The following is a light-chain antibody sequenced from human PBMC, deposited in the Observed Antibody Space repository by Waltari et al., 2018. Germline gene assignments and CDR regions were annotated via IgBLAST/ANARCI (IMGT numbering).Light chain of an antibody. V-gene: IGKV2-28*01. Sequence: DIVMTQSPLSLPVTPGESAYISCRSSQSLRHLNGYTYLDWYGRKPGQSPQLLIYLGSTRATGIPARFSGSGSGTEFTLTIRSLQSEDFAVYYCQQYNNWPPYTFGQGTKLEIK. J-gene: IGKJ2*01. CDR3: QQYNNWPPYT. CDR1: QSLRHLNGYTY. CDR2: LGS.